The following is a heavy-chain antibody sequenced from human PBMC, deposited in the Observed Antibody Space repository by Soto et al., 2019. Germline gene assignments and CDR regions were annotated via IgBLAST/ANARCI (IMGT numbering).Heavy chain of an antibody. J-gene: IGHJ5*01. D-gene: IGHD3-22*01. V-gene: IGHV4-34*01. CDR1: GGSFSGHS. CDR3: STRAYDTNGYYRFDP. CDR2: INHSGRV. Sequence: QVQLQQWGAGLLKPSETLSLTCAVYGGSFSGHSWTWIRQSPGKGLEWIGDINHSGRVNYSPSLKSRVTLSLDTSKKQFSLTLSAVTAADTAMYYCSTRAYDTNGYYRFDPWGQGTLVTVSS.